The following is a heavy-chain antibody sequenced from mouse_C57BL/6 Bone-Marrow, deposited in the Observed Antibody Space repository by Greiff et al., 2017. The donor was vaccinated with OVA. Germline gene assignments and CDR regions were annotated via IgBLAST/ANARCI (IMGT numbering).Heavy chain of an antibody. V-gene: IGHV1-9*01. Sequence: QVQLKQSGAELMKPGASVKLSCKATGYTFTGYWIEWVKQRPGHGLEWIGEILPGSGSTNYNEKFKGRATFTADTSSNTAYMQLSSLTTEDSAIYYCARYPSYYGSSYWYFDVWGTGTTVTVSS. CDR3: ARYPSYYGSSYWYFDV. D-gene: IGHD1-1*01. J-gene: IGHJ1*03. CDR2: ILPGSGST. CDR1: GYTFTGYW.